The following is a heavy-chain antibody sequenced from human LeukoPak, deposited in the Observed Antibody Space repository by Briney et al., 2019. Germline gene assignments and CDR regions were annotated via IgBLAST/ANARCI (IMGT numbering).Heavy chain of an antibody. CDR3: ARRYSPSIEYYFDY. V-gene: IGHV3-11*01. D-gene: IGHD2-15*01. CDR1: GFTFSDYY. J-gene: IGHJ4*02. CDR2: ISSSGSTI. Sequence: GGSLRLSCAASGFTFSDYYMSWIRQAPGKGLEWVSYISSSGSTIYYADSVKGRFTISRDNAKNSLYLQMNSLRAEDTAVCYCARRYSPSIEYYFDYWGQGTLVTVSS.